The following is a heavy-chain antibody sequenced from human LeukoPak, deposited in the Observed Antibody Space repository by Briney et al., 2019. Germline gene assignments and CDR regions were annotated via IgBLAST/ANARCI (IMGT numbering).Heavy chain of an antibody. CDR1: GFTVSSNY. Sequence: PGESLRLSCAAPGFTVSSNYMGWVRQAPGKGLEWVSFIYSGGSTYYADSVKGRFTISRDNSKNTLYLQMNSLRAEDTAVYYCARDYYDSSGYLYYFDYWGQGTLVTVSS. D-gene: IGHD3-22*01. CDR3: ARDYYDSSGYLYYFDY. J-gene: IGHJ4*02. V-gene: IGHV3-66*01. CDR2: IYSGGST.